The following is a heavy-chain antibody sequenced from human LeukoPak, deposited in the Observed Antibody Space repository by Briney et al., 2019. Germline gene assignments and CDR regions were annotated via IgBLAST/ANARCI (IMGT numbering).Heavy chain of an antibody. J-gene: IGHJ5*02. D-gene: IGHD2-2*01. Sequence: ASVTVSCTAPGYTFTSYGISWVRQAPGQGLEWMGWISAYNGNTNYAQKLQGRVTMTTDTSTSTAYMELRSLRSDDTAVYYCASSPDCSSTSCFPPTNWFDPWGQGTLVTVSS. CDR2: ISAYNGNT. V-gene: IGHV1-18*01. CDR3: ASSPDCSSTSCFPPTNWFDP. CDR1: GYTFTSYG.